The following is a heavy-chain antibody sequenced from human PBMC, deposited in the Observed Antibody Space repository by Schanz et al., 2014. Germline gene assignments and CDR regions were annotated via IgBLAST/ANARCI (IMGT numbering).Heavy chain of an antibody. Sequence: QVQLQESGPALVKPSETLSLTCTVSGGSISSEYWSWIRQPAGKGLEWIGRIYNSGKTNYNPSLESRVSISVNTSKTQFPLNLRSVTAADTAVYYCARQILIGAFDIWGQGTMVTVSS. J-gene: IGHJ3*02. V-gene: IGHV4-4*07. CDR1: GGSISSEY. CDR2: IYNSGKT. D-gene: IGHD3-9*01. CDR3: ARQILIGAFDI.